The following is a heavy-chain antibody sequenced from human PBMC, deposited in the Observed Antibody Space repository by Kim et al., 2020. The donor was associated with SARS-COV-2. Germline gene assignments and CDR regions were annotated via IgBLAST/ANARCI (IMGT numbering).Heavy chain of an antibody. V-gene: IGHV1-18*01. CDR3: ARGGELRFLEWFNYFDY. J-gene: IGHJ4*02. Sequence: LQGRVTMTTDTSTSTAYMELRSLRSDDTAVYYCARGGELRFLEWFNYFDYWGQGTLVTVSS. D-gene: IGHD3-3*01.